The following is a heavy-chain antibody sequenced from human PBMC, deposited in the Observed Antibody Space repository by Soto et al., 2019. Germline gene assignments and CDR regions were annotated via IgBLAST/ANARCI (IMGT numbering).Heavy chain of an antibody. CDR1: GGSISSYC. D-gene: IGHD1-26*01. Sequence: QVQLQESGPGLVKPSETLSLTCTVSGGSISSYCWSWVRQPPGEGLEWIANICNSGGTNYNPSLTSRVVISVDTSRKQFSLKLSSVTAADAAVYYCARGVGRYGSNLDYWGQGTLVTVSS. V-gene: IGHV4-59*01. CDR2: ICNSGGT. CDR3: ARGVGRYGSNLDY. J-gene: IGHJ4*02.